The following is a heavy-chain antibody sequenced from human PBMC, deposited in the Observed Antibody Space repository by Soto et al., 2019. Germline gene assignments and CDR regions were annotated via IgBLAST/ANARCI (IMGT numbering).Heavy chain of an antibody. Sequence: QEQLVQSGAEVKKPGSSVKVSCKASGGLFSSYPISWVRQVPGQGLEWMGGIIPVFQIAYYTQRIQGRVKTTADESTNTAYMGLSSLRSEDTAIYYCARGGSGYTWFKEFWGQGTLVNVSS. CDR3: ARGGSGYTWFKEF. CDR1: GGLFSSYP. D-gene: IGHD3-22*01. V-gene: IGHV1-69*01. J-gene: IGHJ4*02. CDR2: IIPVFQIA.